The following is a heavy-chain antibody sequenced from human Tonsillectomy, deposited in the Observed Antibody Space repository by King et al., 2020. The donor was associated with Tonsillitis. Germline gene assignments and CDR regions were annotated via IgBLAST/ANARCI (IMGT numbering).Heavy chain of an antibody. CDR3: AKDRNSIDY. CDR1: GFTFSSYG. Sequence: VQLVESGGGVVQPGRSLRLSCAASGFTFSSYGMHWVRQAPGKGLEWVAVISYDGSNKYYADSVKGRFTISRDNSKNTLYLQMNSLRAEDTAVYYCAKDRNSIDYWGQGTLVTVSS. V-gene: IGHV3-30*18. CDR2: ISYDGSNK. D-gene: IGHD6-13*01. J-gene: IGHJ4*02.